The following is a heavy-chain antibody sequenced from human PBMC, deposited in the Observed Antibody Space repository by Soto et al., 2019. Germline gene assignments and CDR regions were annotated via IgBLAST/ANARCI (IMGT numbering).Heavy chain of an antibody. V-gene: IGHV2-5*02. CDR1: GFSLSTSGVG. J-gene: IGHJ4*02. CDR3: AHRPEKNIVATDPWDYFDY. Sequence: SGPTLVNPTQTLTLTCTFSGFSLSTSGVGVGWIRQPPGKALEWLALIYWDDDKRYSPSLKSRLTITKDTSKNQVVLTMTNMDPVDTATYYCAHRPEKNIVATDPWDYFDYWGQGTLVTVSS. CDR2: IYWDDDK. D-gene: IGHD5-12*01.